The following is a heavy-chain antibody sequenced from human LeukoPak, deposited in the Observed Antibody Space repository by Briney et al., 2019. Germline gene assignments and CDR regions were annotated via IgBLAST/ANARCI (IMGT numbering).Heavy chain of an antibody. J-gene: IGHJ4*02. CDR1: GGSLSSYY. Sequence: PSETLSLTCTVSGGSLSSYYWSWLRQPPGKGLEWIGYIYYSGSTNYNPSLKSRANISVDPSKNQFSLKLSSVTAADTAVYYCARVSYGSGSYSFDYWGQGTLVTVSS. CDR2: IYYSGST. V-gene: IGHV4-59*01. CDR3: ARVSYGSGSYSFDY. D-gene: IGHD3-10*01.